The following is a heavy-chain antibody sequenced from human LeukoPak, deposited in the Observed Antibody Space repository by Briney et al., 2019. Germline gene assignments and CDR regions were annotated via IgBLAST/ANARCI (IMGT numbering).Heavy chain of an antibody. CDR1: GFTFSSYG. V-gene: IGHV3-30*02. D-gene: IGHD6-13*01. Sequence: GGSLGLSCAASGFTFSSYGMHWVRQAPGKGLEWVAFIRYDGSNKYYADSVKGRFTISRDNSKNTLYLQMNSLRAEDTAVYYCAKGGGIAAAGLDYWGQGTLVTVSS. CDR3: AKGGGIAAAGLDY. CDR2: IRYDGSNK. J-gene: IGHJ4*02.